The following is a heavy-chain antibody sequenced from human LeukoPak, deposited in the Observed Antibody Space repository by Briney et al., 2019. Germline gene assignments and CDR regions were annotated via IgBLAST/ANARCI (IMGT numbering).Heavy chain of an antibody. CDR3: ARERYCGGDCSTAQYFQY. V-gene: IGHV3-21*01. Sequence: GRSLRLAWAASGFSITGYTMNWVRHAPGRVLELVSSFSSRGLYIHYVDSVKGRFTISRDNAKNSLYLQMNSLGAEDTAGHYCARERYCGGDCSTAQYFQYWGKGTLVTVSS. D-gene: IGHD2-21*02. J-gene: IGHJ1*01. CDR2: FSSRGLYI. CDR1: GFSITGYT.